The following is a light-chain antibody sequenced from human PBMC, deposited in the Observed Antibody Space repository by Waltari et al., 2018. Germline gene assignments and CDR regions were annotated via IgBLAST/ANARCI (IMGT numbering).Light chain of an antibody. Sequence: QSALTHPPSATGSPGQSVPISSTGGRWDVRPSRSLSWYQQHPGRAPKVIMYEVDKRPAGVPDRFSGSKSGTTASLTISGLKLEDEADYYCTSYGGTNNFLFGSGTKVTV. CDR3: TSYGGTNNFL. V-gene: IGLV2-8*01. CDR2: EVD. CDR1: RWDVRPSRS. J-gene: IGLJ1*01.